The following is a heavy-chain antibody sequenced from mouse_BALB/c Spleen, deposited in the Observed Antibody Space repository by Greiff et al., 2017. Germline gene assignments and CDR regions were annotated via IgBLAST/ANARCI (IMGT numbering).Heavy chain of an antibody. Sequence: VQLKQSGAELVRPGTSVKISCKASGYTFTNYWLGWVKQRPGHGLEWIGDIYPGGGYTNYNEKFKGKATLTADTSSSTAYMQLSSLTSEDSAVYFCDRFSDYFDYWGQGTTLTVSS. CDR1: GYTFTNYW. D-gene: IGHD2-14*01. CDR2: IYPGGGYT. J-gene: IGHJ2*01. V-gene: IGHV1-63*02. CDR3: DRFSDYFDY.